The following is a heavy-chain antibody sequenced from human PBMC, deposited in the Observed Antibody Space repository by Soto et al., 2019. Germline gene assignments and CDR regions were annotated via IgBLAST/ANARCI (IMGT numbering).Heavy chain of an antibody. CDR3: AREGDDISYYGMDV. CDR2: ISYDGSNK. CDR1: GFTFSSYA. D-gene: IGHD3-9*01. V-gene: IGHV3-30-3*01. J-gene: IGHJ6*02. Sequence: GGSLRLSCAASGFTFSSYAMHWVRQAPGKGLEWVAVISYDGSNKYYADSVKGRFTISRDNSKNTLYLQMNSLRAEDTAVYYCAREGDDISYYGMDVWGQGTTVTVSS.